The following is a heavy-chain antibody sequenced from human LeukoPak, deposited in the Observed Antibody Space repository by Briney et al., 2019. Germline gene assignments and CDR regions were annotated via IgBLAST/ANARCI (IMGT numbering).Heavy chain of an antibody. CDR1: GFTFSSYA. D-gene: IGHD2-2*01. CDR3: ARDFVGVCSSTSCSPYYYGMDV. CDR2: ISYDGSNK. Sequence: GGSLRLSCAASGFTFSSYAMHWVRQAPGKGLEWVAVISYDGSNKYYADSVKGRFTISRDNSKNTLYLQMNSLRAEDTAVYYCARDFVGVCSSTSCSPYYYGMDVWGQGTTVTISS. V-gene: IGHV3-30*04. J-gene: IGHJ6*02.